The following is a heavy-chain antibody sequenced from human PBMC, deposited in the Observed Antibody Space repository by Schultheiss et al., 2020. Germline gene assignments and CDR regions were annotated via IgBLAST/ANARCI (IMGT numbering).Heavy chain of an antibody. CDR3: ARVVEGVEALDY. J-gene: IGHJ4*02. V-gene: IGHV4-31*03. CDR1: GGSISSGGYY. D-gene: IGHD3-3*01. Sequence: SETLSLTCTVSGGSISSGGYYWSWIRQHPGKGLEWIGYIYYSGSTYYNPSLKSRVTISVDTSKNQFSLKLSSVTAADTVVYYCARVVEGVEALDYWGQGTLVTVSS. CDR2: IYYSGST.